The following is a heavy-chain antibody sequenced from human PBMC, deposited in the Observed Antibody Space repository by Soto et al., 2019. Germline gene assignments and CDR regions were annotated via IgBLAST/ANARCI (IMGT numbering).Heavy chain of an antibody. CDR1: GFTFSSYA. Sequence: GGSLRLSCAASGFTFSSYAMSWVRQAPGKGLEWVSAISGSGGSTYYADSVKGRFTISRDNSKNTLYLQMNSLRAEDTVVYYCAKAPDKYSGSYFDYWGQGTLVTVSS. V-gene: IGHV3-23*01. D-gene: IGHD1-26*01. CDR3: AKAPDKYSGSYFDY. J-gene: IGHJ4*02. CDR2: ISGSGGST.